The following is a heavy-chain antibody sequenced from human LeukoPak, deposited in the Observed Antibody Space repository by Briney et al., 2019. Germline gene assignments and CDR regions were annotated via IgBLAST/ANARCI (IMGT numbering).Heavy chain of an antibody. CDR2: ISYDGSNK. V-gene: IGHV3-30*03. CDR1: GFTFSSYG. Sequence: PGGSLRLSCAASGFTFSSYGMHWVRQAPGKGLEWVAVISYDGSNKYYADSVKGRFTISRDNSKNTLYLQMNSLRAEDTAVYYCARPLRFLDPGSNYMDVWGKGTTVTVSS. D-gene: IGHD3-3*01. J-gene: IGHJ6*03. CDR3: ARPLRFLDPGSNYMDV.